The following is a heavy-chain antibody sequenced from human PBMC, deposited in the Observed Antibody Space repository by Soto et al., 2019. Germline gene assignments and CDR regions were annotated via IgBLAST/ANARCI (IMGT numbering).Heavy chain of an antibody. J-gene: IGHJ4*02. Sequence: LETLCLTWTVSGGSISSYYGSWIRQSAGKGLEWMGRIYTGGSTNYNPSLKSRVTMSLDTSKNQFSLKLTSVTAADTAVYYCARGRGDYFDTSGYYFASWGQGTLVTVSS. V-gene: IGHV4-4*07. CDR1: GGSISSYY. D-gene: IGHD3-22*01. CDR3: ARGRGDYFDTSGYYFAS. CDR2: IYTGGST.